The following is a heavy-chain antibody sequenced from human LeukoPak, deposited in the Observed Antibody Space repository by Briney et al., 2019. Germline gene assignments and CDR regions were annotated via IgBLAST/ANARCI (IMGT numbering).Heavy chain of an antibody. V-gene: IGHV1-2*02. CDR3: VSSYYDPNGMDV. Sequence: SVKVPCKASGYTCTGYYMHWVRPAPGQGLEWMGWIKPNSGGTNYAQKFQGRVTMTRDTSISTAYMELSRLRTDVTAVYYVVSSYYDPNGMDVWGQGTTVTVSS. CDR2: IKPNSGGT. CDR1: GYTCTGYY. D-gene: IGHD3-22*01. J-gene: IGHJ6*02.